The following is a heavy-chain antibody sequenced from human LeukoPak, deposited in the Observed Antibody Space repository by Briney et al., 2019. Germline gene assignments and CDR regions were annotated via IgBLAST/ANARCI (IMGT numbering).Heavy chain of an antibody. J-gene: IGHJ2*01. CDR3: ARDGGYYYGSGSYQPYWYFDL. D-gene: IGHD3-10*01. CDR1: GFTFSSYA. Sequence: PGGSLRLSCAASGFTFSSYAMSWVRQAPGKGLEWVSAISGSGGSTYYADSVKGRFTISRDNSKNTLYLQMNSLRAEDTAVYYCARDGGYYYGSGSYQPYWYFDLWGRGTLVTVSS. CDR2: ISGSGGST. V-gene: IGHV3-23*01.